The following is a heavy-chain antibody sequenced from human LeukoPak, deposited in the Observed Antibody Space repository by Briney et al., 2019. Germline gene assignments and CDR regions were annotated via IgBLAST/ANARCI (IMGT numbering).Heavy chain of an antibody. CDR3: ARVLNYYDSSCYYFSY. CDR2: ISYDGSNK. CDR1: GFTFSYYT. V-gene: IGHV3-30-3*01. J-gene: IGHJ4*02. Sequence: GGSLRLSCAASGFTFSYYTMHWVRQAPGKGLEWVAVISYDGSNKYYADSVKGRFTISRDNSKNTLYLQMNSLRAEDTAVYYCARVLNYYDSSCYYFSYWGQGTVVTVSS. D-gene: IGHD3-22*01.